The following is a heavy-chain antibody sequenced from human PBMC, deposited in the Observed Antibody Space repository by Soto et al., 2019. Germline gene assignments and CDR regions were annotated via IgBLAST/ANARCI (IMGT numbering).Heavy chain of an antibody. CDR1: GYTFTSYY. D-gene: IGHD3-9*01. V-gene: IGHV1-46*01. CDR3: AREIIDILTGYYNENWFDP. CDR2: INPSGGST. Sequence: ASVKVSCKASGYTFTSYYMHWVRQAPGQGLEWMGIINPSGGSTSYAQKFQGRVTMTRDASTSTVYMELSSPRSEDTAVYYCAREIIDILTGYYNENWFDPWGQGTLVTVSS. J-gene: IGHJ5*02.